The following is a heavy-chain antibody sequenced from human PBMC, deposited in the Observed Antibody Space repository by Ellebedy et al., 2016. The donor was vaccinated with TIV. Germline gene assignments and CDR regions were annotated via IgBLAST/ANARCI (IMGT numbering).Heavy chain of an antibody. CDR3: TRVGSGSYFGFDY. Sequence: GESLKISCAASGFTVSSNYVSWVRQAPGKGLEWVGFIRSKPHDGTTEYAASVKGRFTISRDDSKSIAYLQMNSLKTEDTAVYYCTRVGSGSYFGFDYWGQGTLVTVSS. D-gene: IGHD1-26*01. J-gene: IGHJ4*02. CDR1: GFTVSSNY. V-gene: IGHV3-49*04. CDR2: IRSKPHDGTT.